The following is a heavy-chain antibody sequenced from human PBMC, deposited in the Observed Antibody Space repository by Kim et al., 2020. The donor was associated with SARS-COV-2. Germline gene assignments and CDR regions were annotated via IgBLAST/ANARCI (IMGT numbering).Heavy chain of an antibody. CDR3: AKDFEVVVVAARGMDV. CDR2: ISYDGSNK. V-gene: IGHV3-30*18. Sequence: GGSLRLSCAASGFTFSSYGMHWVRQAPGKGLEWVAVISYDGSNKYYADSVKSRFTISRDNSKNTLYLQMNSLRAEDTAVYYCAKDFEVVVVAARGMDVWGQGTTVTVSS. J-gene: IGHJ6*02. D-gene: IGHD2-15*01. CDR1: GFTFSSYG.